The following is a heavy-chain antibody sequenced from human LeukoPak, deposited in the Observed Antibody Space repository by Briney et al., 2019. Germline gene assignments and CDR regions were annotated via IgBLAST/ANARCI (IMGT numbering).Heavy chain of an antibody. CDR3: AKNRRGSCYSGANY. V-gene: IGHV3-23*01. CDR1: GFTFSSFA. D-gene: IGHD2-15*01. J-gene: IGHJ4*02. CDR2: ISYSGGST. Sequence: GGSLRLSCAASGFTFSSFAMSWARQAPGKGLEGVSVISYSGGSTYYADSVKGRFTISRDNSKNSLYLQMNSLRAEDTAVYYCAKNRRGSCYSGANYWGQGTLVTVSS.